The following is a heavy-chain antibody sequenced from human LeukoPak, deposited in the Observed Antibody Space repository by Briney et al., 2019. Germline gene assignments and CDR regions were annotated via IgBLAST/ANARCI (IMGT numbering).Heavy chain of an antibody. V-gene: IGHV3-30*04. D-gene: IGHD1-1*01. CDR2: ISYDGSKK. J-gene: IGHJ4*02. Sequence: GRSLRLSCAASGFTFSSYAMHWVRQAPGKGLEWVAVISYDGSKKYYADSVKGRFTISRDNSKNTLYLQMNSLRAEDTAVYYCARDSPKLERRGVFDYWGQGTLVTVSS. CDR3: ARDSPKLERRGVFDY. CDR1: GFTFSSYA.